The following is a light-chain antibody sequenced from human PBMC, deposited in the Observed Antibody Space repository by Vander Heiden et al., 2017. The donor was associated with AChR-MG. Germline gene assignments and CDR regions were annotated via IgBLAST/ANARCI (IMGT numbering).Light chain of an antibody. V-gene: IGLV6-57*02. Sequence: FMLPQPPSVSESPRNTVTISCTGSSGSIASNYVQWYQQRPGSAPTTVIYEDNQRPSGVPDRFSGSCDSSSKSASLTISVRKTEDEADYYCQSDDSSKPVFGGGTKLTVL. J-gene: IGLJ3*02. CDR2: EDN. CDR3: QSDDSSKPV. CDR1: SGSIASNY.